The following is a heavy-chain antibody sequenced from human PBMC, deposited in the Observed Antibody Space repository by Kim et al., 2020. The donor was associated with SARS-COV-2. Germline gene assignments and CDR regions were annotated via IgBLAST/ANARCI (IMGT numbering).Heavy chain of an antibody. D-gene: IGHD5-12*01. Sequence: GGSLRLSCAASGFTYSTSVMTWVRQAPGKGLEWVSTTGGGGGSTYYADSVKGRFTISSDSSKNTLYLQMNNLRVEDTALYYCAKGGASAGYAGQRAVDYWGEGTLDTVSS. J-gene: IGHJ4*02. CDR3: AKGGASAGYAGQRAVDY. V-gene: IGHV3-23*01. CDR1: GFTYSTSV. CDR2: TGGGGGST.